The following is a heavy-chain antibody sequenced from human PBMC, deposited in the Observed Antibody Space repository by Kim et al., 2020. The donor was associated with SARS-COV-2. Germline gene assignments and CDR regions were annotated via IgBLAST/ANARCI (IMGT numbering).Heavy chain of an antibody. CDR2: N. V-gene: IGHV4-59*08. Sequence: NQYHPSLKSRDTISVDTSKNQFSLKLSSVTAADTAVYYCARHVLPKGFDYWGQGTLVTVSS. CDR3: ARHVLPKGFDY. J-gene: IGHJ4*02.